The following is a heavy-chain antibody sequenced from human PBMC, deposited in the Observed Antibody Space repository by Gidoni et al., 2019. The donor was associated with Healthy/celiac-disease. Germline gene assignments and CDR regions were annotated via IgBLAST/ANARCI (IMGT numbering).Heavy chain of an antibody. J-gene: IGHJ4*02. CDR2: IIPIFGTA. CDR3: ARVYCSGGSCYSGFDY. Sequence: QVQLVQSGAEVKKPGSSVKVSCKASGGTFSSYAISWVRQAPGQGLAWMGGIIPIFGTANYAQKFQGRVTITADESTSTAYMELSSLRSEDTAVYYCARVYCSGGSCYSGFDYWGQGTLVTVSS. D-gene: IGHD2-15*01. V-gene: IGHV1-69*01. CDR1: GGTFSSYA.